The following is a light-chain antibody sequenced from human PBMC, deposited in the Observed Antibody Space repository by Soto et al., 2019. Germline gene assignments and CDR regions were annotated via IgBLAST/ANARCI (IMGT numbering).Light chain of an antibody. CDR2: DVS. CDR1: QSVTTN. J-gene: IGKJ5*01. V-gene: IGKV3-15*01. CDR3: QQYNNLPFS. Sequence: EIELTQSPFTLSLSPGDRSTLSCRASQSVTTNFAWYQQKSGQSPRLLIYDVSTRATGVPARFSGTGSETDFTLTISGLQSEDFAVYFCQQYNNLPFSFGQGTRLEIK.